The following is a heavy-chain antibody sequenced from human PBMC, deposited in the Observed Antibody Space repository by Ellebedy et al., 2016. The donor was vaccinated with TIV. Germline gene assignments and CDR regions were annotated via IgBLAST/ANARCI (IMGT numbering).Heavy chain of an antibody. V-gene: IGHV3-7*03. CDR3: ARAPRGGTDY. D-gene: IGHD3-10*01. CDR1: GFTFSDYW. CDR2: IKPGGNEK. Sequence: GESLKISCAASGFTFSDYWMNWVRQAPGKGLEWVANIKPGGNEKFYVGSVVGRFTISRDNANNSLYLQMDSLRAEDTAVYFCARAPRGGTDYWGQGTLVTVSS. J-gene: IGHJ4*02.